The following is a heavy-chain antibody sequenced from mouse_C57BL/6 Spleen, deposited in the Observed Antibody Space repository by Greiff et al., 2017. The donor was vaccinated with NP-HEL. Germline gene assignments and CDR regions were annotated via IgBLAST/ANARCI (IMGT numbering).Heavy chain of an antibody. CDR2: ISSGSSTI. J-gene: IGHJ3*01. V-gene: IGHV5-17*01. D-gene: IGHD2-5*01. CDR1: GFTFSDYG. CDR3: ARNYYSNLWFAY. Sequence: EVKLMESGGGLVKPGGSLKLSCAASGFTFSDYGMHWVRQAPEKGLGWVAYISSGSSTIYYADTVKGRFTISRDNAKNTLFLQMTSLRSEDTAMYYCARNYYSNLWFAYWGQGTLVTVSA.